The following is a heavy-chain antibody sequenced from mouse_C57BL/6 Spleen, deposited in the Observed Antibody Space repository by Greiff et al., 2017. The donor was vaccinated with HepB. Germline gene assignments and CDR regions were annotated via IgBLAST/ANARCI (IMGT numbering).Heavy chain of an antibody. D-gene: IGHD1-1*01. CDR3: ARSNYYGSSYDFDY. CDR1: GYSFTDYN. J-gene: IGHJ2*01. CDR2: INPNYGTT. V-gene: IGHV1-39*01. Sequence: VQLQHSGPELVKPGASVKISCKASGYSFTDYNMNWVKQSNGKSLEWIGVINPNYGTTSYNQKFKGKATLTVDQSSSTAYMQLNSLTSEDSAVYYCARSNYYGSSYDFDYWGQGTTLTVSS.